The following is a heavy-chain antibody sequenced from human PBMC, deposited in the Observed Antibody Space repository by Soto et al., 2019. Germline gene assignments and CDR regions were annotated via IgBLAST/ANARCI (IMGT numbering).Heavy chain of an antibody. CDR3: ARHGWGGGRGGMDV. CDR2: IYYSGST. D-gene: IGHD3-16*01. Sequence: QLQLQESGPGLVKPSETLSLTCTVSGGSISSSSYYWGWIRQPPGKGLEWIGSIYYSGSTYYNPSLKSRATISVDTSKNHFALRVCSVPAAGRGVYDWARHGWGGGRGGMDVWGQGTTVTVSS. J-gene: IGHJ6*02. CDR1: GGSISSSSYY. V-gene: IGHV4-39*01.